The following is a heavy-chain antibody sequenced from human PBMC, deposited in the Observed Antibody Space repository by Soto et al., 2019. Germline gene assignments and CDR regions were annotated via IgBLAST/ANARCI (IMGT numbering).Heavy chain of an antibody. D-gene: IGHD6-13*01. Sequence: SLRLSCAASGFTFSDYSMNWVRQAPGKGLEWVSSISSGSSYIYYADSLKGRFTISRDNAKNSLYLQMNSLRAEDTAVYYCARDDRSRNLDPWGQGSLVTVYS. CDR3: ARDDRSRNLDP. J-gene: IGHJ5*02. CDR2: ISSGSSYI. CDR1: GFTFSDYS. V-gene: IGHV3-21*01.